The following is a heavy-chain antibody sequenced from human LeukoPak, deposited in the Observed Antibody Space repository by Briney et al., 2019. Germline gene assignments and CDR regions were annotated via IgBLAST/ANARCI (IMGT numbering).Heavy chain of an antibody. Sequence: ASVKVSCKASGYTFTGYYMHWVRQAPGQGLEWMGWINPNSGGTNYAQKFQGWVTITRDTSISTAYMELSSLRSEDTAVYYCARGFRTPDILTGYYRTPRAFDIWGQGTMVTVSS. CDR3: ARGFRTPDILTGYYRTPRAFDI. D-gene: IGHD3-9*01. CDR2: INPNSGGT. V-gene: IGHV1-2*04. J-gene: IGHJ3*02. CDR1: GYTFTGYY.